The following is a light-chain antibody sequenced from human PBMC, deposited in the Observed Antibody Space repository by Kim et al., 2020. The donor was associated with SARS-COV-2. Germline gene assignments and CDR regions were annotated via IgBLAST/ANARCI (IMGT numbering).Light chain of an antibody. CDR1: SGSIAGNC. J-gene: IGLJ3*02. Sequence: KNVNSSSTRSSGSIAGNCVQCYQEPPGSAPTAVIYEDNPRPSGVPDRFSGSIDSSSNSASLTISGLKTEDEADYYCQSYDSSKQVFGGGTQLTVL. V-gene: IGLV6-57*03. CDR3: QSYDSSKQV. CDR2: EDN.